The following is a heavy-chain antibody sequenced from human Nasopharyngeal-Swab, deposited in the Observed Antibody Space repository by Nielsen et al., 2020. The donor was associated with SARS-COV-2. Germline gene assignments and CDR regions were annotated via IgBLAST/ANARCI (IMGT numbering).Heavy chain of an antibody. Sequence: GSLRLSCSVSGDSIISYYWSWIRQPPGKGLEWIGYMYYSGSISHNPSLKSRVTISVDTSKNQISLKLTSVTAADTAVYYCARPGGSGDPYWYFDLWGRGTLVTVSS. J-gene: IGHJ2*01. CDR3: ARPGGSGDPYWYFDL. CDR1: GDSIISYY. D-gene: IGHD3-16*01. CDR2: MYYSGSI. V-gene: IGHV4-59*01.